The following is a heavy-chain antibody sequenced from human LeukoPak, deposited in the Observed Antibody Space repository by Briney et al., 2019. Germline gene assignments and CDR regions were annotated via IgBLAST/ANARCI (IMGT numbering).Heavy chain of an antibody. J-gene: IGHJ6*03. D-gene: IGHD2-2*02. Sequence: ASVKVSCKASGYTFTSYGISWVRQAPGQGLEWMGWISPYNGNTNYEQKFQDRVTMTTDTSTSTAYMELRSLKSDDTAVYYCARARGGSSCYREDYYYYMDVWGKGTTVTISS. CDR3: ARARGGSSCYREDYYYYMDV. CDR2: ISPYNGNT. CDR1: GYTFTSYG. V-gene: IGHV1-18*01.